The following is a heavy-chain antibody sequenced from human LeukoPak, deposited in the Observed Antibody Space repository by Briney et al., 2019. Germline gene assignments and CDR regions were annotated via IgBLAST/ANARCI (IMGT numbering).Heavy chain of an antibody. Sequence: SETLSLTCAISGGSISSGHWWSWVRQSPGKGLEWIGEIYHSGSTDYNPSLKSRVTISVDKSKTQFSLRLTSVTAADTAVYYCARDRVVRGRHFDLWCRGTLVTVSS. CDR2: IYHSGST. CDR3: ARDRVVRGRHFDL. CDR1: GGSISSGHW. J-gene: IGHJ2*01. V-gene: IGHV4-4*02. D-gene: IGHD3-10*01.